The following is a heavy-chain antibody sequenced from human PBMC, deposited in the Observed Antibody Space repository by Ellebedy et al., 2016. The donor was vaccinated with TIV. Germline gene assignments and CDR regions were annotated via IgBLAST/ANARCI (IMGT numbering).Heavy chain of an antibody. CDR1: GFRFSDYS. V-gene: IGHV3-48*02. CDR2: IPGPSTPI. CDR3: ARSVEWYFEL. J-gene: IGHJ2*01. Sequence: GESLKISCAASGFRFSDYSMNWVRQAPGKGLEWISYIPGPSTPIYYAHSVEGRFTISRDNAKNSVYLQMNSLREEDTAVYYCARSVEWYFELWGRGTLVTVSS.